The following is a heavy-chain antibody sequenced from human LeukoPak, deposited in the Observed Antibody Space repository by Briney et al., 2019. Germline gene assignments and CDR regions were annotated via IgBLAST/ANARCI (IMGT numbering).Heavy chain of an antibody. Sequence: ASVKVSCKASGYTFTSYYMHWVRQAPGQGLEWMGIINPSGGSTSYAQKFQGRVTMTRDTSTSTVYMELNSLRSEDTAVYYCAREEGTAMVRIWGQGTLVTVSS. CDR3: AREEGTAMVRI. J-gene: IGHJ4*02. V-gene: IGHV1-46*01. CDR2: INPSGGST. D-gene: IGHD5-18*01. CDR1: GYTFTSYY.